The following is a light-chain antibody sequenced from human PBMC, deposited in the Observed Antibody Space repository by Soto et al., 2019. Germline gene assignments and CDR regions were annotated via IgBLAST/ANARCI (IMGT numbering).Light chain of an antibody. Sequence: EIVLTQSPGTLSLSPGERATLSCRASQSVSSNSLAWYQQKPDQALRLLIYDASSRATGIPDRFSGSGSGTDFTLTISRLEPEDFAVYYCQLYGSSPQTFGGGTKVEIK. CDR2: DAS. CDR3: QLYGSSPQT. V-gene: IGKV3-20*01. J-gene: IGKJ4*01. CDR1: QSVSSNS.